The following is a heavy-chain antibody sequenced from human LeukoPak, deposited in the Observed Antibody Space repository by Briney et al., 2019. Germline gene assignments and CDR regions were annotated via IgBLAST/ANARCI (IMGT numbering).Heavy chain of an antibody. CDR1: GFSFSSYE. CDR2: ISSTGDNV. J-gene: IGHJ5*02. D-gene: IGHD6-6*01. CDR3: ARERSSSSGFGFDP. V-gene: IGHV3-48*03. Sequence: PGGSLRLSCAGSGFSFSSYEMNWVRQAPGKGLEWVSFISSTGDNVYYADSVKGRFTISRDNAKNSLYLQMNSLRAEDTAVYYCARERSSSSGFGFDPWGQGTLVTVSS.